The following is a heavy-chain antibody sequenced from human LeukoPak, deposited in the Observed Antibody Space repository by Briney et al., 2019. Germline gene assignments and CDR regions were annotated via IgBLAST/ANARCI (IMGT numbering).Heavy chain of an antibody. J-gene: IGHJ3*02. CDR2: INPNSGGT. D-gene: IGHD4-23*01. V-gene: IGHV1-2*02. Sequence: ASVKVSCKASGYTFTRYYMHWVRQAPGQGLEWMGWINPNSGGTNYAQKFQGRVTMTRDTSISTAYMELSRLRSDDTAVYYCARVAGNAGLGAFDIWGQGTMVTVSS. CDR3: ARVAGNAGLGAFDI. CDR1: GYTFTRYY.